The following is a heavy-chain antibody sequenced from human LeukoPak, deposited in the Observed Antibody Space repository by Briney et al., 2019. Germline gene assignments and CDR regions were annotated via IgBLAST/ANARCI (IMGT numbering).Heavy chain of an antibody. J-gene: IGHJ3*02. Sequence: PGRSLRLSCAASGFTFSSYAMHWVRQAPGKGLEWVAVISYDGSNKYYADSVKGRFTISRDNSKNTLYLQMNSLRAEDTAVYYCAKDLRFGELAGGSDAFDIWGQGTMVTVSS. CDR3: AKDLRFGELAGGSDAFDI. CDR2: ISYDGSNK. CDR1: GFTFSSYA. V-gene: IGHV3-30-3*01. D-gene: IGHD3-10*01.